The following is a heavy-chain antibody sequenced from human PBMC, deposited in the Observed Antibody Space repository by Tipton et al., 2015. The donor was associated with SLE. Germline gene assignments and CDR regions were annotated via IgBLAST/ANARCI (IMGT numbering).Heavy chain of an antibody. CDR1: GYTFTAYY. V-gene: IGHV1-2*06. Sequence: QVQLVQSGAEVKKPGASVKVSCKASGYTFTAYYMHWVRQAPGQGLEWMGRINPHSGGTNYAQEFQGRVTMTRDTSISTAYMDLSRLTSDDTAVYYCARSRDSSSYYYYYMDVWGKGTTVTVSS. CDR3: ARSRDSSSYYYYYMDV. D-gene: IGHD6-13*01. CDR2: INPHSGGT. J-gene: IGHJ6*03.